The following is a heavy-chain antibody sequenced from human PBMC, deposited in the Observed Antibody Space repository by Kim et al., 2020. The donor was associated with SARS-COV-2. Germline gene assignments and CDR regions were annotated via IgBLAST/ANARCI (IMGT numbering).Heavy chain of an antibody. CDR2: IYYSGST. D-gene: IGHD6-6*01. J-gene: IGHJ5*02. CDR3: ARASDIAALDP. V-gene: IGHV4-59*01. Sequence: SETLSLTCTVSGGSISSYYWSWIRQPPGKGLEWIGYIYYSGSTNYNPSLKSRVTISVGTSKNQFSLKLSSVTAADTAVYYCARASDIAALDPWGQGTLVTVSS. CDR1: GGSISSYY.